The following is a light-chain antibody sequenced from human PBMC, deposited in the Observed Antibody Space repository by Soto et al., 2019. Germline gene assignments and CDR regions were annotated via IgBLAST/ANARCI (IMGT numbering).Light chain of an antibody. CDR3: SSYGGTNSLKV. CDR2: EVS. CDR1: SSDVGGYNY. V-gene: IGLV2-8*01. Sequence: QSALTQPPSASGSPGQSVTISCTVTSSDVGGYNYVSWYQQHPGKAPKVMMYEVSKRPSGVPDRFSGSKSGNTASLTVSGLQAEDEADYYCSSYGGTNSLKVFGGGTKLTVL. J-gene: IGLJ2*01.